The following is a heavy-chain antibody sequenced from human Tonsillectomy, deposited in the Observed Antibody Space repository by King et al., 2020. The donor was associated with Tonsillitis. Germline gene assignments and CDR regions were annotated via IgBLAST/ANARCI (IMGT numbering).Heavy chain of an antibody. CDR2: IIPILGIA. Sequence: QLVQSGAEVKKPGSSVKVSCKASGGTFSSYAISWVRQAPGQGLEWMGRIIPILGIANYAQKFQGRVTITADKSTSTAYMELSSLISEDTAVYYCARDRPYYDSSGYYLTILDYWGQGTLVTVSS. CDR1: GGTFSSYA. D-gene: IGHD3-22*01. V-gene: IGHV1-69*04. CDR3: ARDRPYYDSSGYYLTILDY. J-gene: IGHJ4*02.